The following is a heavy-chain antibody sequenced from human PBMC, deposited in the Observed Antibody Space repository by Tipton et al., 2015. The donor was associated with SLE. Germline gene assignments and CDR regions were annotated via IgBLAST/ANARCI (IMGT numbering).Heavy chain of an antibody. CDR3: ARRDAFDI. CDR1: GGSISSHY. Sequence: TLSLTCTVSGGSISSHYWSWIRQPPGKGLEWIGYIYTSGSTNYNPSLKSRVTISVDTSKNQFSLKLSSVTAADTAVYYCARRDAFDIWGQGTMVTVSS. V-gene: IGHV4-4*08. J-gene: IGHJ3*02. CDR2: IYTSGST.